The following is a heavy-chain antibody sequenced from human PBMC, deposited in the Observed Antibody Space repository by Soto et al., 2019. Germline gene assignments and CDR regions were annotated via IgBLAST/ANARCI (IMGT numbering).Heavy chain of an antibody. D-gene: IGHD6-13*01. CDR2: INHSGST. CDR3: ASFSEPSSWSFQH. Sequence: SETLSLTCAVYGGSFSGYYWSWIRQPPGKGLEWIGEINHSGSTNYNPSLKSRVTISVDTSKNQFSLKLSSVTAADTAVYYCASFSEPSSWSFQHWGQGTLVTVSS. CDR1: GGSFSGYY. V-gene: IGHV4-34*01. J-gene: IGHJ1*01.